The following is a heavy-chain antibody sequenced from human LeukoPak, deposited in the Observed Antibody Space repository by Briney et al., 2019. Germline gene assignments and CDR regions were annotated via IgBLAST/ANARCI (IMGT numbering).Heavy chain of an antibody. J-gene: IGHJ4*02. Sequence: PGGSLRLSCAASGFTFSDYYMSWLRQAPGKGLEWVSYISSSGSTIYYADSVKGRFTISRDNAKNSLYLQMNSLRAEDTAVYYCARDHKQSSVLGDYWGQGTLVTVSS. CDR2: ISSSGSTI. V-gene: IGHV3-11*01. CDR3: ARDHKQSSVLGDY. D-gene: IGHD3-10*01. CDR1: GFTFSDYY.